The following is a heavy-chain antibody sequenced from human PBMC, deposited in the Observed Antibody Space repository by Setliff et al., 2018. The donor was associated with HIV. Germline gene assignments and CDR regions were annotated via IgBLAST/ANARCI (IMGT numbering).Heavy chain of an antibody. Sequence: LRLSCTASGFTFDDYALTWVRQAPGKGLEWVGFIRGEGYGGTTEYAASVKGRFTISRDDSKSIAYLQMNSLKTEDTAVYYCTRSGYCTNGVCYPYYFDYWGQGTLVTISS. D-gene: IGHD2-8*01. CDR1: GFTFDDYA. V-gene: IGHV3-49*04. CDR3: TRSGYCTNGVCYPYYFDY. J-gene: IGHJ4*02. CDR2: IRGEGYGGTT.